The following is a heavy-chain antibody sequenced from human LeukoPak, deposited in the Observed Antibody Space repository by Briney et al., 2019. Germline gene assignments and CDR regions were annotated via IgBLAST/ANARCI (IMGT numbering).Heavy chain of an antibody. Sequence: PGGSLRLSCAASGASGFTFSSYSMNWVRQAPGKGLEWVSSISSSSSYIYYADSVKGRFTISRDNAKNSLYLQMNSLRAEDTAVYYCARGISMTHPPGYWGQGTLVTVSS. J-gene: IGHJ4*02. D-gene: IGHD2-21*01. CDR3: ARGISMTHPPGY. CDR1: GFTFSSYS. V-gene: IGHV3-21*01. CDR2: ISSSSSYI.